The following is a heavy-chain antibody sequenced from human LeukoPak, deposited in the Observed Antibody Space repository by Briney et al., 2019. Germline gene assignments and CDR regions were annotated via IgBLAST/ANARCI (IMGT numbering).Heavy chain of an antibody. Sequence: PSQTLSLTCTVSGGSISSGSYYWSWIRQPAGKGLEWIGRIYTSGSTNYNPSLKSRVTISVDTSKNQFSLKLSSVTAADTAVYCCARDSMVRGVSWFDPWGQGTLVTVSS. CDR3: ARDSMVRGVSWFDP. V-gene: IGHV4-61*02. D-gene: IGHD3-10*01. CDR2: IYTSGST. J-gene: IGHJ5*02. CDR1: GGSISSGSYY.